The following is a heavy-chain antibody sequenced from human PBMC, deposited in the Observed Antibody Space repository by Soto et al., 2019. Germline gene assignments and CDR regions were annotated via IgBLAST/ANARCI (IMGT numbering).Heavy chain of an antibody. V-gene: IGHV3-23*01. CDR3: AKGLDRASLDF. D-gene: IGHD3-10*01. Sequence: GGSLRLSCVAPGFTFSTHTMNWVRQAPGKGLEWVSRLTADSDDTSYADSIKGRFTISRDNSKNTLYLQMNSLRAEDTAIYYCAKGLDRASLDFWGQGALVTVSS. CDR2: LTADSDDT. CDR1: GFTFSTHT. J-gene: IGHJ4*02.